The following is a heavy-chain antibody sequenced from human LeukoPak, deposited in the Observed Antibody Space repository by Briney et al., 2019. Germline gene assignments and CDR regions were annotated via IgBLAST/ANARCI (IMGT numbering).Heavy chain of an antibody. V-gene: IGHV3-74*01. CDR3: AREDTAMADAFDI. Sequence: GGSLRLSCAASGFTFSSYWMHWVRQAPGEGLVWVSRSSTEGSRTSYADSVKGRFTISRDNAKNTLYLQMNSLRAEDTAVYYCAREDTAMADAFDIWGQGTMVTVSS. CDR1: GFTFSSYW. J-gene: IGHJ3*02. D-gene: IGHD5-18*01. CDR2: SSTEGSRT.